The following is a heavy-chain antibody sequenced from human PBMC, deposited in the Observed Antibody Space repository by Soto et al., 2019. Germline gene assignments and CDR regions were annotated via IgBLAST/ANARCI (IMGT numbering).Heavy chain of an antibody. CDR2: IYHSGST. Sequence: SETLSLTCAVSGYSISSGYYCGCIRQPPGKGLGWIGSIYHSGSTYYNPSLKSRVTISVDTSKNQFSLKLSSVTAADTAVYYCARFTDTAFDPWGQGTLVTVSS. V-gene: IGHV4-38-2*01. D-gene: IGHD5-18*01. J-gene: IGHJ5*02. CDR1: GYSISSGYY. CDR3: ARFTDTAFDP.